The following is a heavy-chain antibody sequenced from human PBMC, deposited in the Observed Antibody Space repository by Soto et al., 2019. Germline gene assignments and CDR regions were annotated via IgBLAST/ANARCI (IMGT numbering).Heavy chain of an antibody. D-gene: IGHD2-2*01. V-gene: IGHV3-33*01. CDR3: ASEGIVVGPAAENYYFDY. Sequence: QVQLVESGGGVVQPGRSLRLSCAASGFTFSSYGMHWVRQAPGKGLEWVAVIWYDGSNKYYADSVKGRFTISRDNSKNTLYLQMNSLRYEDTAVYYCASEGIVVGPAAENYYFDYWGQGTLVTVSS. CDR2: IWYDGSNK. J-gene: IGHJ4*02. CDR1: GFTFSSYG.